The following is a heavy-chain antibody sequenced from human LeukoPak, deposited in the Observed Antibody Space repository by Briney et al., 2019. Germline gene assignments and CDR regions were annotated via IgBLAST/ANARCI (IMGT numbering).Heavy chain of an antibody. CDR2: FDPEDGET. J-gene: IGHJ4*02. Sequence: ASVKVSCKVSGYTLTELSMHWVRQAPGKGLEWMGGFDPEDGETIYAQKFQGRVTMTEDTSTDTAYMELSSLRSEDTAVYNCATAYYYDSSGYYRYYFDYWGQGTLVTVSS. CDR3: ATAYYYDSSGYYRYYFDY. D-gene: IGHD3-22*01. V-gene: IGHV1-24*01. CDR1: GYTLTELS.